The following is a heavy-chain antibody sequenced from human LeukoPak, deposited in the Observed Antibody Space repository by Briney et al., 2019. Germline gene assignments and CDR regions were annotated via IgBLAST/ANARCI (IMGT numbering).Heavy chain of an antibody. CDR3: ARGDYGDYGGSFDY. D-gene: IGHD4-17*01. J-gene: IGHJ4*02. CDR1: GYSISSGYY. V-gene: IGHV4-4*07. CDR2: IYTSGST. Sequence: SETLSLTCTVSGYSISSGYYWGWIRQPAGKGLEWIGRIYTSGSTNYNPSLKSRVTMSVDTSKNQFSLKLSSVTAADTAVYYCARGDYGDYGGSFDYWGQGTLVTVSS.